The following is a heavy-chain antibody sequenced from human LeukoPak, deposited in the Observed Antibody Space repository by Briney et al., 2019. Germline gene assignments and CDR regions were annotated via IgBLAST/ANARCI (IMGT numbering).Heavy chain of an antibody. CDR1: GGSFSGYY. CDR3: AVGDSYVLPYFDY. D-gene: IGHD5-18*01. J-gene: IGHJ4*02. V-gene: IGHV4-34*01. Sequence: SETLSLTCAVYGGSFSGYYWSWIRQPPGKGLEWIGEINHSGSTNYNPSLKSRVTTSVDTSKNQFSLKLSSVTAADTAVYYCAVGDSYVLPYFDYWGQGTLVTVSS. CDR2: INHSGST.